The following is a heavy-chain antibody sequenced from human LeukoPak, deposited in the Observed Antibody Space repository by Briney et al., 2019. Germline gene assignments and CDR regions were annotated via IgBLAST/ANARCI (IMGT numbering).Heavy chain of an antibody. CDR2: IIPIFGTA. CDR3: ARVKVSPVDAFDI. J-gene: IGHJ3*02. V-gene: IGHV1-69*13. Sequence: SVKVSCKASGGTFSSYAISWVRQAPGQRLEWMGGIIPIFGTANYAQKFQGRVTITADESTSTAYMELSSLRSEDTAVYYCARVKVSPVDAFDIWGQGTMVTVSS. CDR1: GGTFSSYA.